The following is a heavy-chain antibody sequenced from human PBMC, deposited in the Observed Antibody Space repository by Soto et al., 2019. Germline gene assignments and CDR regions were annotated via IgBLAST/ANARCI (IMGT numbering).Heavy chain of an antibody. J-gene: IGHJ4*02. CDR3: ASPGGGYDSRFDY. CDR1: GGTFSSYT. V-gene: IGHV1-69*02. Sequence: QVQLVQSGAEVKKPGSSVKVSCKASGGTFSSYTISWVRQAPGQGLEWMGRIIPILGIANYAQKFQGRVTITADKSTSTAYMELSSLRSEDTAVYYCASPGGGYDSRFDYWGQGTLVTVSS. D-gene: IGHD5-12*01. CDR2: IIPILGIA.